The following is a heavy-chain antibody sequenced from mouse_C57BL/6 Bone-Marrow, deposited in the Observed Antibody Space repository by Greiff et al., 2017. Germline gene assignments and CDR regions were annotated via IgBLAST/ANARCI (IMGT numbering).Heavy chain of an antibody. CDR3: NDHYPFYAMDY. CDR2: IHPNSGST. D-gene: IGHD1-2*01. J-gene: IGHJ4*01. CDR1: GYTFTSSW. V-gene: IGHV1-64*01. Sequence: QVQLQQPGPELVKPGASLTLSCKASGYTFTSSWMHWVKQSPGQGLEWIGMIHPNSGSTNYNEKFTSKATLTVDKSSSTAYIQLSSLTSEDSSVYYCNDHYPFYAMDYWGRGNSITVSS.